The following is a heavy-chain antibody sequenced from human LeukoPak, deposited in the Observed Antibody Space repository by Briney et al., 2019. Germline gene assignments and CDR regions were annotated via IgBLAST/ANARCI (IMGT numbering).Heavy chain of an antibody. CDR2: IYGGGST. CDR1: GFTVSSNY. V-gene: IGHV3-53*01. D-gene: IGHD3-10*01. Sequence: GGSLRLSCAASGFTVSSNYMGWVRQAPGKGLECVSVIYGGGSTYYAESVRGRFTVSRDTSKNTVYLQVYSLRAEDTAVYYCATWPGAWYGEDTWGQGTLVTVSS. CDR3: ATWPGAWYGEDT. J-gene: IGHJ5*02.